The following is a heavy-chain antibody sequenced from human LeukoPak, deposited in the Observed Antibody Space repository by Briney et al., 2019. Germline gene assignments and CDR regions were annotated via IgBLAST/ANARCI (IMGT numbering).Heavy chain of an antibody. D-gene: IGHD4-17*01. CDR2: IYSGGST. CDR1: GFTVSSNY. Sequence: GGSLRLSCAASGFTVSSNYMSWVRQAPGKGLEWVSVIYSGGSTYYADSVKGRLTISRDNSKNTLYLQMNSLRAEDTAVYYCARHGERGDPSDFDYWGQGTLVTVSS. V-gene: IGHV3-53*01. CDR3: ARHGERGDPSDFDY. J-gene: IGHJ4*02.